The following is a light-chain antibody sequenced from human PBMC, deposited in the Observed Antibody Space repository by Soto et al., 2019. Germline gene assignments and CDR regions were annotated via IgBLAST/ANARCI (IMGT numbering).Light chain of an antibody. CDR2: AAS. CDR3: QQTSSFPLT. CDR1: QGLVSW. V-gene: IGKV1-12*01. J-gene: IGKJ4*01. Sequence: DIQVTQSPSSVSASVGDRVTITCRASQGLVSWLAWYQQKPGKASKILIYAASSFQSGVPSRFSGSGSGTDFTLTISSLQPEDFATYYCQQTSSFPLTFGGGTKVELK.